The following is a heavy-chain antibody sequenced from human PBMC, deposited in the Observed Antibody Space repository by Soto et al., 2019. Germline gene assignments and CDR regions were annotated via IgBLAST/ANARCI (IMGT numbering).Heavy chain of an antibody. D-gene: IGHD2-15*01. CDR1: GFTFDDYA. CDR2: ISWNSGSI. V-gene: IGHV3-9*01. Sequence: EVQLVESGGGLVQPGRSLRLSCAASGFTFDDYAMHWVRQAPGKGLEWVSGISWNSGSIGYADSVKGRFTISRDNAKNSLYLQMNSLRAEDTALYYCATQGRVVEDAFDIWGQGTTVTVSS. CDR3: ATQGRVVEDAFDI. J-gene: IGHJ3*02.